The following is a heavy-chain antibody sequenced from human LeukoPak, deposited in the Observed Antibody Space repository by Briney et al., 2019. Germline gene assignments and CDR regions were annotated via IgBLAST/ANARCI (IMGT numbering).Heavy chain of an antibody. CDR2: IQISGST. Sequence: SETLSLTCTVSGGSISSGNYYWSWIRQPAGKGLEWIGRIQISGSTDYNPSLMSRVTISIDTSKNQFSLELSSVTAADTAVYYCARSRGSGSYYRLRDYYYMDVWGKGTTVTVSS. J-gene: IGHJ6*03. CDR3: ARSRGSGSYYRLRDYYYMDV. V-gene: IGHV4-61*02. D-gene: IGHD3-10*01. CDR1: GGSISSGNYY.